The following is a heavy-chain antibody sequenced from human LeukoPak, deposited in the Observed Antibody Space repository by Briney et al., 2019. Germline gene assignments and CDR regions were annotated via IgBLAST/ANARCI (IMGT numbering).Heavy chain of an antibody. V-gene: IGHV4-59*01. CDR2: IYYGGST. J-gene: IGHJ4*02. D-gene: IGHD5-18*01. CDR1: GGSISSYY. CDR3: ARESYGTN. Sequence: PSETLSLTCTVSGGSISSYYWSWIRQPPGKGLEWIGYIYYGGSTNYNPSLKSRVTISVDTSKNQFSLKLSSVTAADTAVYYCARESYGTNWGQGTLVTVSS.